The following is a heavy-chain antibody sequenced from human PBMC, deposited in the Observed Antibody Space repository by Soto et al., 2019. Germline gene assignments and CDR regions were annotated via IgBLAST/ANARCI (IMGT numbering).Heavy chain of an antibody. CDR2: IYWDNDK. CDR1: GFSLNTTAVG. J-gene: IGHJ3*02. Sequence: QITLKESGPTLVKPTQTLTLTCTFSGFSLNTTAVGVGWIRQPPGKALEWLALIYWDNDKRYNPSLKTRLTITKDTYKNQVVLKMINMDPVDTATYFCAHREGDDYVWGSYKDAFDIWGQGTMVTVSS. CDR3: AHREGDDYVWGSYKDAFDI. V-gene: IGHV2-5*02. D-gene: IGHD3-16*01.